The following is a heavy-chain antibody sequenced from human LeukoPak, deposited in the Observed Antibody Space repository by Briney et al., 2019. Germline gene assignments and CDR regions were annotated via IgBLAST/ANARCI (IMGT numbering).Heavy chain of an antibody. CDR3: ARYDYGEDYFDY. CDR1: GFTFRSYA. J-gene: IGHJ4*02. Sequence: GGSLRLPCAASGFTFRSYAMSWVRQAPGKGLEWVSAISGGGGITYYADSVRGRFTISRDNNKNTLYLQISSLRAEDTAVYYCARYDYGEDYFDYWGQGTLVTVSS. D-gene: IGHD4-17*01. V-gene: IGHV3-23*01. CDR2: ISGGGGIT.